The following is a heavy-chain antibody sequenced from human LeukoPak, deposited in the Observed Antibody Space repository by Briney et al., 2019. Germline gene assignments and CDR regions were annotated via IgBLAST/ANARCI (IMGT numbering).Heavy chain of an antibody. J-gene: IGHJ4*02. CDR1: GFTFSSYA. V-gene: IGHV3-23*01. CDR3: ANGFSGWYEPFDY. CDR2: ISGSGGST. Sequence: GGSLRLSCAASGFTFSSYAMSWARQAPGKGLEWVSAISGSGGSTYYADSVKGRFTISRDNSKNTLYLQMNSLRAEDTAVYYCANGFSGWYEPFDYWGQGTLVTVSS. D-gene: IGHD6-19*01.